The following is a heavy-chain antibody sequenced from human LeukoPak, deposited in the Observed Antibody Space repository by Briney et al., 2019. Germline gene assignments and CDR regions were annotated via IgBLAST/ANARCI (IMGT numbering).Heavy chain of an antibody. CDR2: INPNRGGT. Sequence: ASVKVSCKASGYTFTGYYMHWVRQAPGQGLEWVGWINPNRGGTNYAQKFQGRVTMTRDTSISTAYMELSRLRSDDTAVYYCAREEWYCSVGSCYPETTDYWGQGTLVTVSS. CDR1: GYTFTGYY. CDR3: AREEWYCSVGSCYPETTDY. V-gene: IGHV1-2*02. D-gene: IGHD2-15*01. J-gene: IGHJ4*02.